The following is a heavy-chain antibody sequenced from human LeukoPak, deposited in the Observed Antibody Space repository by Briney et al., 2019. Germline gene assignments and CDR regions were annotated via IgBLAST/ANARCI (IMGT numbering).Heavy chain of an antibody. CDR2: ISGSGSST. CDR3: AKPIAAADAFDI. CDR1: GFTFCSYA. Sequence: TGGSLRLSCAASGFTFCSYAMSWVRQAPGKGLEGVSAISGSGSSTYYADSVKGRFTISRDNSKNTLYLQMNSLRAEDTAVYYCAKPIAAADAFDIWGQGTMVTVSS. D-gene: IGHD6-13*01. J-gene: IGHJ3*02. V-gene: IGHV3-23*01.